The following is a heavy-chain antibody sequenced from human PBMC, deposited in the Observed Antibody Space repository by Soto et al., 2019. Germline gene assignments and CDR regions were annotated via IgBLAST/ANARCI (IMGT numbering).Heavy chain of an antibody. CDR2: INPNSGGT. D-gene: IGHD3-22*01. CDR3: ARDKGRLDDSSGYHFGGRYYGMDV. V-gene: IGHV1-2*04. CDR1: GYTFTGYY. Sequence: ASVKVSCKASGYTFTGYYMHWVRQAPGQGLEWMGWINPNSGGTNYSQKFQGWVTMTRDTSISTAYMELSRLRSDDTAVYYCARDKGRLDDSSGYHFGGRYYGMDVWGQGTTVTVSS. J-gene: IGHJ6*02.